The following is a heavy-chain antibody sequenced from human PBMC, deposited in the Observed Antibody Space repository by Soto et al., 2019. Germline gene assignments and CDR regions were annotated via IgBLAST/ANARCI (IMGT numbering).Heavy chain of an antibody. CDR1: GFTFSSYG. CDR3: ATEYSSPHYYYGMDV. Sequence: GGSLRLSCAASGFTFSSYGMHWVRQAPGKGLEWVAVIWYDGSNKYYADPVKGRFTISRDNSKNTLYLQMNSLRAEDTAVYYCATEYSSPHYYYGMDVWGQGTTVTVSS. V-gene: IGHV3-33*01. D-gene: IGHD6-6*01. CDR2: IWYDGSNK. J-gene: IGHJ6*02.